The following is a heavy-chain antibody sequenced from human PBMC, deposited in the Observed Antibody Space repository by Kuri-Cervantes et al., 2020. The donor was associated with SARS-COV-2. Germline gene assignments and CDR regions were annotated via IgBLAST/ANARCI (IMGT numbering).Heavy chain of an antibody. J-gene: IGHJ4*02. D-gene: IGHD3-22*01. V-gene: IGHV1-2*04. CDR3: AREEAYDSSAYQTIHFDY. Sequence: ASVKVSCKASGGTFSSYAISWVRQAPGQGLEWMGGINPNSGGTNYAQKFQGWVTMTRDTSISTAYMELSRLRSDDTAVYYCAREEAYDSSAYQTIHFDYWGQGTLVTVSS. CDR2: INPNSGGT. CDR1: GGTFSSYA.